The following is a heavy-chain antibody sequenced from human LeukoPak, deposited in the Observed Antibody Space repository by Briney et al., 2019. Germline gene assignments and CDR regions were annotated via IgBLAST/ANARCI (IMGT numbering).Heavy chain of an antibody. Sequence: ASVKVSCKASGYTFTSYYMHWVRQAPGQGLEWMGIINPSGGSTSYAQKFQGRVTMTRDMSTSTVYMELSSLRSEDTAVYYCAREDCSGGSCYGQGAFDIWGQGTMVTVSS. D-gene: IGHD2-15*01. CDR1: GYTFTSYY. CDR3: AREDCSGGSCYGQGAFDI. CDR2: INPSGGST. V-gene: IGHV1-46*01. J-gene: IGHJ3*02.